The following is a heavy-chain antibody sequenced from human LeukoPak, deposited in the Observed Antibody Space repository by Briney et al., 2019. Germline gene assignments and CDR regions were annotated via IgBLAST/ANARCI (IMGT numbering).Heavy chain of an antibody. CDR2: ISAYNGNT. J-gene: IGHJ4*02. V-gene: IGHV1-18*01. D-gene: IGHD2-15*01. Sequence: ASVKVSCKASGGTFSSYAISWVRQAPGQGLEWMGWISAYNGNTNYAQKLQGRVTMTTDTSTSTAYMELRSLRSDDTAVYYCARASLGAVTPYFDYWGQGTLVTVSS. CDR1: GGTFSSYA. CDR3: ARASLGAVTPYFDY.